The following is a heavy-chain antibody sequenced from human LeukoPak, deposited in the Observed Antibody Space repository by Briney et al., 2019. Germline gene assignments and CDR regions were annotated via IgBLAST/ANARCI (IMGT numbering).Heavy chain of an antibody. CDR1: GGTFSSYA. V-gene: IGHV1-69*04. J-gene: IGHJ6*02. Sequence: GASVKVSCKASGGTFSSYAISWVRQAPGQGLEWMGRIIPILGIANYAQKFQGRVTITADKSTSTAYMELSSLRSEDTAVYYCARVGYYDSSGYSVKYYGMDVWGQGTTVTVSS. CDR3: ARVGYYDSSGYSVKYYGMDV. CDR2: IIPILGIA. D-gene: IGHD3-22*01.